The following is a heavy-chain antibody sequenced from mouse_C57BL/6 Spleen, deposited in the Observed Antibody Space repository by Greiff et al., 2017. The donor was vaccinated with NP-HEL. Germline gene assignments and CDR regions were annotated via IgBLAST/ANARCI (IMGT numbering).Heavy chain of an antibody. D-gene: IGHD4-1*01. CDR3: VRDLGPYYAMDY. Sequence: EADGGLVQPKGSLKLSCAASGFSFNTYAMNWVRQAPGKGLEWVARIRSKSNNYATYYADSVKDRFTISRDDSESMLYLQMNNLKTEDTAMYYCVRDLGPYYAMDYWGQGTSVTVSS. CDR1: GFSFNTYA. J-gene: IGHJ4*01. CDR2: IRSKSNNYAT. V-gene: IGHV10-1*01.